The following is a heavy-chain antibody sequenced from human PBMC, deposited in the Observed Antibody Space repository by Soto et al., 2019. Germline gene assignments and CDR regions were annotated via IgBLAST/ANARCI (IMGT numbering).Heavy chain of an antibody. CDR2: IIPVFGRV. D-gene: IGHD3-16*01. J-gene: IGHJ6*01. CDR3: ANSRGGTFLGYHGMDI. Sequence: QVQLVQSGPEVKKTGTSVKVSCKASGGTFSSRAISWVRQAPGQGLESMGGIIPVFGRVNYAEKFQDRVTITADESTGTVYMELSSLRSEDTALYYCANSRGGTFLGYHGMDIW. V-gene: IGHV1-69*01. CDR1: GGTFSSRA.